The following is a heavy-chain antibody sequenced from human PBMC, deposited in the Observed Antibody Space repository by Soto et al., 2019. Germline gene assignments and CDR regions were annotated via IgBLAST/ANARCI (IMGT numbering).Heavy chain of an antibody. V-gene: IGHV4-39*01. D-gene: IGHD3-9*01. Sequence: XETLSLSFTVSGASISTNHHNWAWVRQPPGKGLGWMGNIHYRGDTYFNPSLGSRLSMSVDTSKNQFSLKLTSVTAADTAVYYCARLPTGYPKWFDTWGQGTLVTVSS. CDR1: GASISTNHHN. CDR2: IHYRGDT. CDR3: ARLPTGYPKWFDT. J-gene: IGHJ5*02.